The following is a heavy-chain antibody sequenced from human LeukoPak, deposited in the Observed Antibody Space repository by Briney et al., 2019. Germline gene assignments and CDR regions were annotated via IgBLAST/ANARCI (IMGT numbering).Heavy chain of an antibody. CDR1: GYTFTSYG. CDR3: ARISDYGDYAGLYYYYMDV. CDR2: ISAYNGNT. Sequence: ASVKVSCKASGYTFTSYGISWVRQAPGQGLEWMGWISAYNGNTNYAQKLQGRVTMTTDTSTSTAYMELRSLRSDDTAVYYCARISDYGDYAGLYYYYMDVWGKGTTVTVSS. D-gene: IGHD4-17*01. J-gene: IGHJ6*03. V-gene: IGHV1-18*01.